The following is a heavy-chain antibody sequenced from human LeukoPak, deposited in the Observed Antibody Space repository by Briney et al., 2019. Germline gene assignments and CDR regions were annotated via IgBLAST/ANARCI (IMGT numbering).Heavy chain of an antibody. D-gene: IGHD6-13*01. V-gene: IGHV3-66*02. CDR3: ARHIAAALDY. Sequence: GGSLRLSRAASGFNVSRNYMSWVRQAPGKGLEWVSVIYSGGSTYYADSVKGRFTISRDNSKNTLYLQMNSLRAEDTAVYYCARHIAAALDYWGQGTLVTVSS. CDR2: IYSGGST. J-gene: IGHJ4*02. CDR1: GFNVSRNY.